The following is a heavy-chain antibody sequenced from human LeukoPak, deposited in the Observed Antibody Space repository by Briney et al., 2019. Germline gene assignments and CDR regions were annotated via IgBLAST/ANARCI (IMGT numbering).Heavy chain of an antibody. CDR2: INPNSGGT. D-gene: IGHD3-22*01. V-gene: IGHV1-2*02. CDR1: GYTFTGYY. Sequence: ASVKVSCKASGYTFTGYYMHWVRQAPGQGLEWMGWINPNSGGTNYAQKFQGRVTMTRDTSISTAYMELSRLRSDDTAVYYCARQIPSVRYYDSSGRNWFDPWGQGTPVTVSS. CDR3: ARQIPSVRYYDSSGRNWFDP. J-gene: IGHJ5*02.